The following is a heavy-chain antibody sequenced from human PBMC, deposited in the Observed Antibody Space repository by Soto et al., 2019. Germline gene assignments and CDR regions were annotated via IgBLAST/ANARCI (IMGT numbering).Heavy chain of an antibody. CDR2: ISGSGGST. J-gene: IGHJ3*02. V-gene: IGHV3-23*01. D-gene: IGHD3-10*01. CDR3: AKDDRALRVRGVIHHAFDI. Sequence: XGCLRLTCAACGFSFSSYAMSWVRQAPGKGLEWVSAISGSGGSTYYADSVKGRFTISRDNSKNTLYLQMNSLRAEDTAVYYCAKDDRALRVRGVIHHAFDIWGQGTMVTV. CDR1: GFSFSSYA.